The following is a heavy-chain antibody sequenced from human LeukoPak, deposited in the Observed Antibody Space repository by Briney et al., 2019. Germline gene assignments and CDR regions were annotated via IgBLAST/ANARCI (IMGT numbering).Heavy chain of an antibody. V-gene: IGHV1-2*02. CDR3: ARGFFSGSSGPDY. J-gene: IGHJ4*02. CDR1: GYTFTGYY. Sequence: ASVKVSCKASGYTFTGYYMHWVRQAPGQGLEWMGWINPNSGGTNYAQKFQGRVTMTRDTSISTAYMELSRLRSDDTAVYYCARGFFSGSSGPDYWGQGTPVTVSP. CDR2: INPNSGGT. D-gene: IGHD3-10*01.